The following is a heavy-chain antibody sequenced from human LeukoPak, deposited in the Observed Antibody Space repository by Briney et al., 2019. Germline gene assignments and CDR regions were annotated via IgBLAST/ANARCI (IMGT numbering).Heavy chain of an antibody. CDR3: AKGQELDDGVFDS. V-gene: IGHV3-23*01. CDR2: IRSNGDTT. Sequence: GGSLRLSCTASGFTFSSLAMTWVRQAPGKGLEWVSTIRSNGDTTYNADSVKGRFTISRDNSKNTLYLELNSLRVEDTATFYCAKGQELDDGVFDSWGQGAMVTVSS. J-gene: IGHJ4*02. CDR1: GFTFSSLA. D-gene: IGHD1-1*01.